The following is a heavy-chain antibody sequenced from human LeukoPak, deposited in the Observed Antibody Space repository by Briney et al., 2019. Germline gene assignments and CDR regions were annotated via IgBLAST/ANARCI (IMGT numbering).Heavy chain of an antibody. Sequence: GGSLRLSCAASGFTFSSYAISWVRQAPGQGLEWVSAISGSGGSTYYADSVKGRFTISRDNSKNTLYLQMNSLRAEDTAVYYCAKAQMTTVTTGFDYWGQGTLVTVSS. J-gene: IGHJ4*02. CDR1: GFTFSSYA. CDR2: ISGSGGST. CDR3: AKAQMTTVTTGFDY. V-gene: IGHV3-23*01. D-gene: IGHD4-17*01.